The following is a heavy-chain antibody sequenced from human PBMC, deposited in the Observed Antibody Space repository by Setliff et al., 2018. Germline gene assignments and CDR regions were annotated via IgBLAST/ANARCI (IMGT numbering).Heavy chain of an antibody. Sequence: SVKVSCKASGGTFRNYGISWVRQAPGQGLEWMGGTIPVFGTTDYAQKFQDRVTIIPDESTSTAYMQLSSLGSEDTAVYYCVREGVDTRSSTDYRYYMDVWGKGTTVTVSS. CDR3: VREGVDTRSSTDYRYYMDV. CDR1: GGTFRNYG. D-gene: IGHD5-18*01. CDR2: TIPVFGTT. J-gene: IGHJ6*03. V-gene: IGHV1-69*13.